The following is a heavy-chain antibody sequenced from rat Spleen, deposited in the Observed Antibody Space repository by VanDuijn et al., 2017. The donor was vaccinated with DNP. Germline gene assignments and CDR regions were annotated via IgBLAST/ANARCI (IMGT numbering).Heavy chain of an antibody. CDR2: INYDGSST. J-gene: IGHJ3*01. D-gene: IGHD5-1*01. CDR1: GFTFSNYG. Sequence: EVQLVESGGGLVQPGRSLKLSCAASGFTFSNYGMAWVRQAPTKGLEWVASINYDGSSTYYRDSVKGRFTISRDNAKSTLYLQMNSLRSEVMATYYCARPWELGFAYWGQGTLVTVSS. V-gene: IGHV5-29*01. CDR3: ARPWELGFAY.